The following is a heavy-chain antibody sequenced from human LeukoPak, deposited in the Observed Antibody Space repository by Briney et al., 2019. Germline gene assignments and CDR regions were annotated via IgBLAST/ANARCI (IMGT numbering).Heavy chain of an antibody. V-gene: IGHV3-21*01. CDR3: ARADCFSSTCYLRSSWFDP. D-gene: IGHD2-2*01. J-gene: IGHJ5*02. CDR2: ISTTSTYI. CDR1: GFSLSSYD. Sequence: SGGSLRLSCAASGFSLSSYDMNWVRQAPGKGLEWVSSISTTSTYIYYRYSVKGRFTISRDNARNSLYLQMNDLRAEDTAVYYCARADCFSSTCYLRSSWFDPWGQGTLVTVSS.